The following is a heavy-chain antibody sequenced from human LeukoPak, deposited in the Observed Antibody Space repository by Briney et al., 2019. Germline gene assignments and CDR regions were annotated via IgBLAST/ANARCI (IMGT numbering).Heavy chain of an antibody. D-gene: IGHD2-15*01. CDR1: GYTFTNYG. CDR3: ARDRAVVVIAAPDY. V-gene: IGHV1-18*01. CDR2: ISASNGNT. J-gene: IGHJ4*02. Sequence: GASVKVSCKASGYTFTNYGVSWVRQAPGQGLEWMGWISASNGNTNYAQKFQGRVTMTTDTSTSTAYMELRSLRSDDTAVYYCARDRAVVVIAAPDYWGQGTQVTVSS.